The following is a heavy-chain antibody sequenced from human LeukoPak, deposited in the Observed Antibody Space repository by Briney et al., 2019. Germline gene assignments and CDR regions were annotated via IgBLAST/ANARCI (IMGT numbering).Heavy chain of an antibody. CDR2: ISSSSSYI. J-gene: IGHJ4*02. CDR1: GFTFSSYS. D-gene: IGHD1-26*01. CDR3: ARSPGVRDSGDY. Sequence: GGSLRLSCAASGFTFSSYSMNWVRQAPGKGLEWVSSISSSSSYIYYADSVKGRFTISRDNAKNSLYLQMNSLRAEDTAVYYCARSPGVRDSGDYWGQGTLVTVSS. V-gene: IGHV3-21*01.